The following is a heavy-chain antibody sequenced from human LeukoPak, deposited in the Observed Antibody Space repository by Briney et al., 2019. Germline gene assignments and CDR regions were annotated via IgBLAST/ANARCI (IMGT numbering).Heavy chain of an antibody. J-gene: IGHJ4*02. CDR2: VGSSSGAI. CDR3: ARDANDYASPPDY. V-gene: IGHV3-48*01. Sequence: GGSLRLSCAASGFTFSIYSMNWVRQAPGKGLQWVSYVGSSSGAIYYADSVKGRFTISRDNAKNSLYLQMNSLRAEDTAVYYCARDANDYASPPDYWGQETLVTVSS. CDR1: GFTFSIYS. D-gene: IGHD3-16*01.